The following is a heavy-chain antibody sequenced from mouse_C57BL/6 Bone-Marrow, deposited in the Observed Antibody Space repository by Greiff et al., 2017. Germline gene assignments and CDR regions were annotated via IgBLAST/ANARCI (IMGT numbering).Heavy chain of an antibody. CDR3: AINHYYVSIYVSFMDY. CDR1: GYTFTSYW. V-gene: IGHV1-72*01. Sequence: VQLQQPGPELVKPGASVKMSCKASGYTFTSYWMHWVKQRHGRGLEWIGRIYPNSGGTKYNEKFKSKATLTVDKPSSTAYMQLSSLTSEDSAFYYCAINHYYVSIYVSFMDYWGQGTTLTVSS. D-gene: IGHD1-1*01. CDR2: IYPNSGGT. J-gene: IGHJ2*01.